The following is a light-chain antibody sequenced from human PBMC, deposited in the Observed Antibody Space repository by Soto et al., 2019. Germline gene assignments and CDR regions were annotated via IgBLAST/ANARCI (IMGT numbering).Light chain of an antibody. CDR3: HQSSRAPWT. Sequence: EIRMTQSPSTXSFLVGERAPDPCRVSQSISSFLAWYQQNTGKPXXXLXYGQYNRDNGIPDRFSGSGSGTDFNLPSRSRKPEDFQTYYSHQSSRAPWTCEQG. CDR1: QSISSF. V-gene: IGKV3-11*01. J-gene: IGKJ1*01. CDR2: GQY.